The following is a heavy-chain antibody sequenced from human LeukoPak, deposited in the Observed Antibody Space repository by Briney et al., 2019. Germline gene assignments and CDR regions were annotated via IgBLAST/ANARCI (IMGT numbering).Heavy chain of an antibody. D-gene: IGHD3-3*01. CDR3: ARSAIFGVVIISDY. CDR1: GGTFSSYA. J-gene: IGHJ4*02. CDR2: IIPILGIE. V-gene: IGHV1-69*04. Sequence: SVKVSCKASGGTFSSYAISWVRQAPGQGLEWMGRIIPILGIENCAQKFQGRVTITADKSTSTAYMELSSLRSEDTAVYYCARSAIFGVVIISDYWGQGTLVTVSS.